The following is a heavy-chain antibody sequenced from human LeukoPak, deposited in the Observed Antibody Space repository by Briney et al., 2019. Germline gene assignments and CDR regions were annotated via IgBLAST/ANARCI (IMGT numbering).Heavy chain of an antibody. CDR3: AKGRFMITFGGVIVIPPFDY. CDR2: INGNGNTP. D-gene: IGHD3-16*02. J-gene: IGHJ4*02. CDR1: GFTFSDYA. V-gene: IGHV3-23*01. Sequence: PGGSLRLSCAASGFTFSDYAIHWVRQAPGKGLEWVSTINGNGNTPYYAGSVKGRFTISRDNSKDTVYLQMNNLRADDTAVYYCAKGRFMITFGGVIVIPPFDYWGQGTLVTVSS.